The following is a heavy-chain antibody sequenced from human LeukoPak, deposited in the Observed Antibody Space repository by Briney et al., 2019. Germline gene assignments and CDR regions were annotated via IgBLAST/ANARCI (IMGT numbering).Heavy chain of an antibody. Sequence: GGSLRLSCAASGFTFSSYGMHWVRQAPGKGLEWVAFIRYDGSNKYYADSVKGRFTISRDNSKNTLYLQMNSLRAEDTAVYYCAKDNSPKYYYDSSGYSYFDYWGQGTPVTVSS. J-gene: IGHJ4*02. CDR3: AKDNSPKYYYDSSGYSYFDY. CDR1: GFTFSSYG. CDR2: IRYDGSNK. D-gene: IGHD3-22*01. V-gene: IGHV3-30*02.